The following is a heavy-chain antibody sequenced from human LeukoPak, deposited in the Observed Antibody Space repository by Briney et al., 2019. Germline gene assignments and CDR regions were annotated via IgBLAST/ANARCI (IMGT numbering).Heavy chain of an antibody. CDR3: AGGLLLGWLNGHDY. CDR2: MNPNSGNT. Sequence: ASVKVSCKASGYTFTSYDINWVRQATGQGLEWVGWMNPNSGNTGYAQKFQGRVTMTRNTSISTAYMELSSLRSEDTAVYYCAGGLLLGWLNGHDYWGQGTLVTVSS. J-gene: IGHJ4*02. CDR1: GYTFTSYD. D-gene: IGHD3-9*01. V-gene: IGHV1-8*01.